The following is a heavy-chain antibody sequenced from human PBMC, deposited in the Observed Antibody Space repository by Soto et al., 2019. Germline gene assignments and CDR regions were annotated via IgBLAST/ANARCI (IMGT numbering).Heavy chain of an antibody. D-gene: IGHD2-2*01. CDR2: ISASRLTR. CDR3: ARAPQLVAPAATGFDS. Sequence: EVELVESGGGLVQPGGSLRLSCAASGFPFSTYSMSWVRQAPGKGLEWISYISASRLTRFYADSVKGRFTISRDTAQNSLYLQMNSLRDEDTAVYYCARAPQLVAPAATGFDSWGQGTLVTVSS. J-gene: IGHJ4*02. CDR1: GFPFSTYS. V-gene: IGHV3-48*02.